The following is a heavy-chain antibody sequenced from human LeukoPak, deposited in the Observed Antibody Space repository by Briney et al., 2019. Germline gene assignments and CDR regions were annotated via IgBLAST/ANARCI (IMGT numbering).Heavy chain of an antibody. D-gene: IGHD3-9*01. J-gene: IGHJ4*02. CDR1: GGSFSGYY. V-gene: IGHV4-34*01. CDR2: INHSGST. CDR3: ARVGGYDILTGDY. Sequence: SEALSLTCAVYGGSFSGYYWSWIRQPPGKGLEWIGEINHSGSTYYNPSLKSRVTISVDTSKNQFSLKLSSVTAADTAVYYCARVGGYDILTGDYWGQGTLVTVSS.